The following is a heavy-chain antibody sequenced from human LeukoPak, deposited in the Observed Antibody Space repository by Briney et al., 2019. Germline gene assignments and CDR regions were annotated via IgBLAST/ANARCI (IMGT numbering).Heavy chain of an antibody. D-gene: IGHD4-11*01. CDR2: IKGDGSEI. Sequence: GGSLRLSCAASGFSFSTYWMRWARQTPGKGLEWVANIKGDGSEINYVDSVKGRFTISRDNAKNSLSLQMNSLTADDTGVYYCAGGGLPYSGDHWGQGTLVTVSS. V-gene: IGHV3-7*01. CDR1: GFSFSTYW. J-gene: IGHJ4*02. CDR3: AGGGLPYSGDH.